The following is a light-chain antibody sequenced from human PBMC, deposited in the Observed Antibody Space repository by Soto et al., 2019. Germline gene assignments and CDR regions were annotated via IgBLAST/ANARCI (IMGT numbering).Light chain of an antibody. CDR1: SSNIGF. Sequence: QSVLTQPPSVSAAPGQRVTISCSGSSSNIGFVSWYQQVPGTAPKLLIYDNSNRPLEIPDRFSGSKSGTSATLGITGLQTGDEADYYCGTWDSSLSAGDVVFGGGTKLTVL. CDR2: DNS. CDR3: GTWDSSLSAGDVV. J-gene: IGLJ2*01. V-gene: IGLV1-51*01.